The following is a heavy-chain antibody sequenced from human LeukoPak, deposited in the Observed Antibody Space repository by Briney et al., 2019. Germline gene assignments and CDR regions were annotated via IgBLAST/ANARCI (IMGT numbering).Heavy chain of an antibody. D-gene: IGHD1-14*01. CDR1: GYAFSSHW. CDR2: IYPGDSDT. V-gene: IGHV5-51*01. CDR3: ARHESNNPLGV. J-gene: IGHJ6*02. Sequence: GESLKISCKGFGYAFSSHWIAWVRQVPGKGLEWMGIIYPGDSDTRYSPSFQGQVTISADKSISTAYLQWSSLKASDTAMYYCARHESNNPLGVWGQRTTVTVSS.